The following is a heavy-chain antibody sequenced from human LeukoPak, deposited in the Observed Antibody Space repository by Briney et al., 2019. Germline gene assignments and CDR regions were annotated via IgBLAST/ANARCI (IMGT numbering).Heavy chain of an antibody. Sequence: KKSGPTLVKPTQTLTLTCTFSGFSLSTNGVGVGWIRQPPGKALEWLAVIYRDDDKRYSPSLKSRLTITKDTSENQVVLTLTNMDLVDTATYYCAHIEDYVGDYWGQGTLVTVSS. CDR2: IYRDDDK. CDR3: AHIEDYVGDY. J-gene: IGHJ4*02. CDR1: GFSLSTNGVG. V-gene: IGHV2-5*02. D-gene: IGHD4-17*01.